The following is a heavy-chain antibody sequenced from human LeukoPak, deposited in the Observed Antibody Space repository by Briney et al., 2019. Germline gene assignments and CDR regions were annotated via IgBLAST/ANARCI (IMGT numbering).Heavy chain of an antibody. CDR1: GGSISSYY. J-gene: IGHJ3*02. D-gene: IGHD1-1*01. CDR3: ARDTNWNDFGARALGI. CDR2: IYYSGST. V-gene: IGHV4-59*01. Sequence: KSSETLSLTCTVSGGSISSYYWSWLRQPPGKGLEWIGYIYYSGSTNYNPSLKSRVTISVDTSKNQFSLKLSSVTAADTAVYYCARDTNWNDFGARALGIWGQGTMVTVSS.